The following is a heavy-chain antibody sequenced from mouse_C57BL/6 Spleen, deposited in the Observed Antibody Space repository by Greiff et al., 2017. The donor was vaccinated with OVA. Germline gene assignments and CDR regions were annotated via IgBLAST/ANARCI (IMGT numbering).Heavy chain of an antibody. D-gene: IGHD1-1*01. V-gene: IGHV1-72*01. Sequence: QVQLQQPGAELVKPGASVKLSCKASGYTFTSYWMHWVKQRPGRGLEWIGRIDPSSGGTKYNEKFKSKATLTVDKPSSTAYMQLSSLTSEDSAVYYCARGSTTVVAPYFDYWGQGTTLTVSS. CDR1: GYTFTSYW. CDR3: ARGSTTVVAPYFDY. CDR2: IDPSSGGT. J-gene: IGHJ2*01.